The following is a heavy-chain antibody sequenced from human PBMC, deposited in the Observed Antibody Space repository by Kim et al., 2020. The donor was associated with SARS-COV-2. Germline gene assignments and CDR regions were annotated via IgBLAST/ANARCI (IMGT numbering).Heavy chain of an antibody. J-gene: IGHJ4*02. CDR2: IYYSGST. V-gene: IGHV4-59*01. CDR1: GGSISSYY. D-gene: IGHD3-10*01. CDR3: ARDLDYGSGVHFDY. Sequence: SETLSLTCTVSGGSISSYYWSWIRQPPGKGLEWIGYIYYSGSTNYNPSLKSRVTISVDTSKNQFSLKLSSVTAADTAVYYCARDLDYGSGVHFDYWGQGTLVTVSS.